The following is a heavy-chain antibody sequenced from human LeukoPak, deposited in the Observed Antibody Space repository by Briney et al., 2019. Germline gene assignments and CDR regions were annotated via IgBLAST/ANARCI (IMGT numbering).Heavy chain of an antibody. Sequence: GASVKVSCKASGYTFTGYYMHWVRQAPGKGLEWMGGFDPEDGETIYAQKIKGRVTMTEDTSTDTAYMELSSLRSEDTAVYYCATAPRVGSTIFGEDWFDPWGQGTLVTVSS. D-gene: IGHD3-3*01. V-gene: IGHV1-24*01. CDR3: ATAPRVGSTIFGEDWFDP. CDR2: FDPEDGET. J-gene: IGHJ5*02. CDR1: GYTFTGYY.